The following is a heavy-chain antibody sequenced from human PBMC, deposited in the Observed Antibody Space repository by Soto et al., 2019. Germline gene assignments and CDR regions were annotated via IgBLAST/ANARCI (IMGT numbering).Heavy chain of an antibody. D-gene: IGHD6-13*01. CDR1: GYTFINYG. Sequence: VASVKVSCKASGYTFINYGVSWVRQAPGQGLEWMGWISAYNGDKKYAQNVQGRVTLTTDTSASTAYMEMRTLRSDDTAAYYCARDGPHIPAVGDVWGQGTTVTAP. J-gene: IGHJ6*02. CDR2: ISAYNGDK. CDR3: ARDGPHIPAVGDV. V-gene: IGHV1-18*01.